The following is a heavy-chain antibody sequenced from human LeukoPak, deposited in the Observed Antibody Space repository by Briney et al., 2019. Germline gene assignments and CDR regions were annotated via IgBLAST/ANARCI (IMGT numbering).Heavy chain of an antibody. Sequence: SETLSLTCTVSGGSISTNTYYWGWIRQPPGKGLEWIGSIYYIGSTYYNPSLKSRVTISVDTSKNQFSLRLNSVTAADTAVYYCAREEGGAAGKGFDYWGQGTPVTVSS. CDR3: AREEGGAAGKGFDY. CDR2: IYYIGST. V-gene: IGHV4-39*07. J-gene: IGHJ4*02. D-gene: IGHD6-13*01. CDR1: GGSISTNTYY.